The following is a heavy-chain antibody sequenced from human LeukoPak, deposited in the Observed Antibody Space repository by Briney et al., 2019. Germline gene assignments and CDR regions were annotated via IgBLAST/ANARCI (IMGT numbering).Heavy chain of an antibody. CDR1: GGSISSYY. Sequence: PSETLSLTCTVSGGSISSYYWSWIRQPPGKGLEWIGYIYYSGSTNYNPSLKSRVTISVDTSKNQFSLKLSSVTAADTAVYYCARRSYDILTGYPSGFDYWGQGTLVTVSS. D-gene: IGHD3-9*01. CDR2: IYYSGST. CDR3: ARRSYDILTGYPSGFDY. V-gene: IGHV4-59*08. J-gene: IGHJ4*02.